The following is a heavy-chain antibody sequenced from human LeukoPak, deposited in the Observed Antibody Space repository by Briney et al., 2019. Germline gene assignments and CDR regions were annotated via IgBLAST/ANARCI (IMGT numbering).Heavy chain of an antibody. Sequence: SVKVSCKASGGTFSSYAISWVRQAPGQGLEWMGGIIPIFGTANYAQKFQGRVTITTDESTSTAHMELSSLRSEDTAVYYCARDGPLDYGGNSNWFDPWGQGTLVTVSS. CDR1: GGTFSSYA. J-gene: IGHJ5*02. CDR3: ARDGPLDYGGNSNWFDP. D-gene: IGHD4-23*01. CDR2: IIPIFGTA. V-gene: IGHV1-69*05.